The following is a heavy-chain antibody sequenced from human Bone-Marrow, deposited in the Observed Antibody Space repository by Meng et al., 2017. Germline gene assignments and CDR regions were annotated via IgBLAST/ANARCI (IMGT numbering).Heavy chain of an antibody. D-gene: IGHD3-3*01. CDR1: GFTFSSYA. CDR3: ARKSDYDFWSGYYYYYYGMDV. CDR2: ISSSSSYI. Sequence: GESLKISCAASGFTFSSYAMHWVRQAPGKGLEWVSSISSSSSYIYYADSVKGRFTISRDNAKNSLYLQMNSLRAEDTAVYYCARKSDYDFWSGYYYYYYGMDVWGQGTTVTVSS. J-gene: IGHJ6*02. V-gene: IGHV3-21*01.